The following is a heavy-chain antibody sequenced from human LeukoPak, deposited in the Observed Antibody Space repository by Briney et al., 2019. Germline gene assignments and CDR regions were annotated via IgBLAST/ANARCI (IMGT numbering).Heavy chain of an antibody. J-gene: IGHJ4*02. CDR2: INPNSGGT. D-gene: IGHD3-22*01. CDR3: ARAALDYYDSSGEFDY. CDR1: GYTFTGYY. Sequence: GASVKVSCKASGYTFTGYYMHWVRQAPGQGLEWMGWINPNSGGTNYAQKFQGRVTMTRDTSISTAYMELSRLRSDDTAVYYCARAALDYYDSSGEFDYWGQGTLVTVSS. V-gene: IGHV1-2*02.